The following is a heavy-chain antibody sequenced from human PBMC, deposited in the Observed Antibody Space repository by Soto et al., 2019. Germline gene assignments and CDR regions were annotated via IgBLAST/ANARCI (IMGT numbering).Heavy chain of an antibody. CDR1: CDSICRAYH. D-gene: IGHD3-3*01. V-gene: IGHV4-38-2*01. J-gene: IGHJ4*02. Sequence: KTLSLICAVSCDSICRAYHWAWVRQPPGTGLELVASIFPSGTTYYNPSLTSRVTISVDLFKNQFSLKLTSVTAADSAVLYFARTDNVGYYPYCGQRTRITVS. CDR3: ARTDNVGYYPY. CDR2: IFPSGTT.